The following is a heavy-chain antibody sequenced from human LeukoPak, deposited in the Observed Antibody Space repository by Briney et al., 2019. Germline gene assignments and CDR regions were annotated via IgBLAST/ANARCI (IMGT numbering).Heavy chain of an antibody. CDR2: ISYDGSNK. CDR1: GFTFSSYG. J-gene: IGHJ4*02. V-gene: IGHV3-30*18. Sequence: GGSLRLSCTASGFTFSSYGMHWVRQAPGKGLEWVAVISYDGSNKYYADSVKGRFTISRDNSKNTLYLQMNSLRAEDTAVYYCAKGVDYWGQGTLVTVSS. CDR3: AKGVDY.